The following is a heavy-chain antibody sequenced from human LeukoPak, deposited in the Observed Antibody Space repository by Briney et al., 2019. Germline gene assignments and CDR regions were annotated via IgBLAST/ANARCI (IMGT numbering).Heavy chain of an antibody. CDR2: INPSGGST. CDR3: ARVKGGYDILTGYREDWFDP. Sequence: ALVKVSCEASGYTFTSYDINWVRQAPGQGLEWMGIINPSGGSTSYAQKFQGRVTMTRDTSTSTVYMELSSLRSEDTAVYYCARVKGGYDILTGYREDWFDPWGQGTLVTVSS. V-gene: IGHV1-46*01. CDR1: GYTFTSYD. D-gene: IGHD3-9*01. J-gene: IGHJ5*02.